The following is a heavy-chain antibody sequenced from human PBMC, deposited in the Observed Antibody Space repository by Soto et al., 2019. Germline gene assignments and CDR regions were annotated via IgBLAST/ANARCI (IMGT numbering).Heavy chain of an antibody. CDR2: IYYSGST. CDR3: ARDLYSSSYYYYYGMDV. Sequence: PSETLSLTCTVSGGSISSYYWSWIRQPPGKGLEWIGYIYYSGSTNYNPSLKSRVTISVDTSKNQFSLKLSSVTAADTAVYYCARDLYSSSYYYYYGMDVWGQGTTVTV. J-gene: IGHJ6*02. V-gene: IGHV4-59*01. CDR1: GGSISSYY. D-gene: IGHD6-6*01.